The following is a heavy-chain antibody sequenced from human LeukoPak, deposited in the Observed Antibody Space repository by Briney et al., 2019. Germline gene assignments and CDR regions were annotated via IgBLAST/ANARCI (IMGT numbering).Heavy chain of an antibody. CDR1: GYTFTSYA. V-gene: IGHV7-4-1*02. CDR3: ARDYVWGSYRPLDY. Sequence: ASVKVSCKASGYTFTSYAMNWVRQAPGQGLEWMGWINTNTGNPTYAQGFTGRFVFSLDTSVSTAYLQISSLKAEDTAAYYCARDYVWGSYRPLDYWGQGTLVTVSS. J-gene: IGHJ4*02. D-gene: IGHD3-16*02. CDR2: INTNTGNP.